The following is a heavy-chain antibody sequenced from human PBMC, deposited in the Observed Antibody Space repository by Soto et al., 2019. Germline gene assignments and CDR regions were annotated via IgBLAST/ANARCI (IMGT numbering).Heavy chain of an antibody. J-gene: IGHJ4*02. CDR2: ISAYNGNT. D-gene: IGHD6-13*01. CDR1: GYTFTSYG. CDR3: ARDNEKEQQLVPPDY. Sequence: QVQLVQSGAEVKKPGASVKVTCKASGYTFTSYGISWVRQAPGQGLEWMGWISAYNGNTNYAQKLQGRVTMTTDTSTSTAYMELRSLRSDDTAVYYCARDNEKEQQLVPPDYWGQGTLVTVSS. V-gene: IGHV1-18*01.